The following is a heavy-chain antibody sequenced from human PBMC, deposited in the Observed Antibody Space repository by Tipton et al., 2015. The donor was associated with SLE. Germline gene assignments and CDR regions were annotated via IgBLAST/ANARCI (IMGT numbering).Heavy chain of an antibody. CDR1: GFTFSTYE. CDR3: AREGYGYIWGYYGNCSDY. J-gene: IGHJ4*02. V-gene: IGHV3-48*03. CDR2: ISCSGSTI. Sequence: SLRLSCAASGFTFSTYEMNWVRQAPGKGLEWVSYISCSGSTIYYADSVKGRFTISRDNAKNSLYLQMNSLRAEDTAVYYCAREGYGYIWGYYGNCSDYWGQGTLVP. D-gene: IGHD3-16*01.